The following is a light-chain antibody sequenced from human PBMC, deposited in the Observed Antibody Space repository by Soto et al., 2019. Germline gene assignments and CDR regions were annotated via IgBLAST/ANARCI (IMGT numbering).Light chain of an antibody. J-gene: IGLJ1*01. Sequence: QSVLTQPASVSGSPGQSITIFCTGTSSDVGAYNSVSWYQQHPGKVPKLIIYDVSTRPSGVSYRFSGSKSGNTASLTISGLQAEDEADYYCPSYTSSVTYVFGGGTKLTVL. CDR2: DVS. CDR1: SSDVGAYNS. CDR3: PSYTSSVTYV. V-gene: IGLV2-14*01.